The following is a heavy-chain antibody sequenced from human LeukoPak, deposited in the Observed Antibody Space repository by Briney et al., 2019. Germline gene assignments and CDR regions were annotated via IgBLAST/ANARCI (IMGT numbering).Heavy chain of an antibody. CDR2: IYTSGST. CDR1: GGSISSYY. J-gene: IGHJ5*02. V-gene: IGHV4-4*07. D-gene: IGHD4-17*01. Sequence: PSETLSLTXTVSGGSISSYYWSWIRQTAGKGLEWIGRIYTSGSTNYNPSPKSRVTMSVDTSKNQFSLKLSSVTAADTAVYYCATHGDYPYNWFDPWGQGTLVTVSS. CDR3: ATHGDYPYNWFDP.